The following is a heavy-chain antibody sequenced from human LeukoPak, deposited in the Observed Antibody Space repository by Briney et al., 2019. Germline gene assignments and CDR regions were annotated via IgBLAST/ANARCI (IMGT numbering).Heavy chain of an antibody. J-gene: IGHJ6*02. D-gene: IGHD3-16*01. CDR2: INPSGGST. CDR1: GYTFTSYY. CDR3: ARDRGGSLYYYYGMDV. Sequence: ASVTVSCKASGYTFTSYYMHWVRQAPGQGLERMGIINPSGGSTSYAQKFQGRVTMTRDTSTSTVYMELSSLRSEDTAVYYCARDRGGSLYYYYGMDVWGQGTTVTVSS. V-gene: IGHV1-46*01.